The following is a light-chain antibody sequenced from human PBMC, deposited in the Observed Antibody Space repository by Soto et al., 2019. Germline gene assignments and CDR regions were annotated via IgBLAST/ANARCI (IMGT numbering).Light chain of an antibody. CDR3: QQRSDWPPYT. V-gene: IGKV3-11*01. Sequence: EIVLTQSPATLSLSPGERATLSCRASQSVSSYLAWYQQKPGQAPRLLIYDASNRATGIPPRFSGSGSGPDFTLTISSLAPADFAVYYCQQRSDWPPYTFGQGTKLEIK. J-gene: IGKJ2*01. CDR1: QSVSSY. CDR2: DAS.